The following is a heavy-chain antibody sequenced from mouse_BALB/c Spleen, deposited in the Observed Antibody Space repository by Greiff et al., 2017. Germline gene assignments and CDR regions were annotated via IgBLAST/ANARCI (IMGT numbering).Heavy chain of an antibody. V-gene: IGHV1-7*01. D-gene: IGHD2-14*01. CDR3: ARRRYDGDY. Sequence: QVQLQQSGAELAKPGASVKMSCKASGYTFTSYWMHWVKQRPGQGLEWIGYINPSTGYTEYNQKFKDKATLTADKSSSTAYMQLSSLTSEDSAVYYCARRRYDGDYWGQGTTLTVSS. CDR2: INPSTGYT. J-gene: IGHJ2*01. CDR1: GYTFTSYW.